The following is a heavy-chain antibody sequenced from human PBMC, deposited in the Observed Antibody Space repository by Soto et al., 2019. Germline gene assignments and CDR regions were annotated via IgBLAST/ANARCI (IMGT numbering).Heavy chain of an antibody. Sequence: GGSLRLSCAASGFTFSSYAMHWVRQAPGKGLEWVAVISYDGSNKYYADSVKGRFTISRDNSKNTLYLQMNSLRAEDTAVYYCARDSMDWHHYFDYWGQGTLVTVSS. D-gene: IGHD3-9*01. V-gene: IGHV3-30-3*01. CDR2: ISYDGSNK. J-gene: IGHJ4*02. CDR3: ARDSMDWHHYFDY. CDR1: GFTFSSYA.